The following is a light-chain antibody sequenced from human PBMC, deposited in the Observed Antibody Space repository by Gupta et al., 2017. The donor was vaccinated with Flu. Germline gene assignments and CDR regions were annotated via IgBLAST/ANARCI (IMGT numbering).Light chain of an antibody. J-gene: IGKJ2*01. Sequence: AIQMTQSPSSLSASVGDRVTITCRASQVIRNDLGWYQQKPGKAPKLLIYGASILQSGVPSRLSGSGSGTDFTLTISSLQPEDFATYYCLQDYNYPRTFGQGTKLELK. V-gene: IGKV1-6*01. CDR1: QVIRND. CDR3: LQDYNYPRT. CDR2: GAS.